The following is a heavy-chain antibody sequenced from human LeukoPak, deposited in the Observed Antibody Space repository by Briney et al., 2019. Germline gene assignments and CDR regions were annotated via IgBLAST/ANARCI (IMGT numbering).Heavy chain of an antibody. Sequence: GGSLRPSCAASGFTFSSYAMSWVRQAPGKGLEWVSAISGSGGSTYYADSVKGRFTISRDNSKNTLYLQMNSLRAEDTAVYYCAKGNPVAGTSSWFDPWGQGTLVTVSS. J-gene: IGHJ5*02. CDR1: GFTFSSYA. CDR2: ISGSGGST. CDR3: AKGNPVAGTSSWFDP. D-gene: IGHD6-19*01. V-gene: IGHV3-23*01.